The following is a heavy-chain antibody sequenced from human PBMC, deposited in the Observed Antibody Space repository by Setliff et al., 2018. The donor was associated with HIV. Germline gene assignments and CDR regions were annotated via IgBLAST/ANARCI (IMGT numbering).Heavy chain of an antibody. Sequence: SETLSLTCTVSGGSISSYSWSWIRQPPGKGLEWIGYIYTSGSTNYNPSLKSRVTISVDTSRSQFSLKLSSVTAADTAVYYCARQTGLRGYYGSGSSNDYWGQGTLVTVSS. CDR1: GGSISSYS. CDR2: IYTSGST. V-gene: IGHV4-4*08. CDR3: ARQTGLRGYYGSGSSNDY. J-gene: IGHJ4*02. D-gene: IGHD3-10*01.